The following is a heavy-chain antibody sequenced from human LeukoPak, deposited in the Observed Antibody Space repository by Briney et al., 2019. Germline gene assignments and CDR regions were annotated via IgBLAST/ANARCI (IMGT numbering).Heavy chain of an antibody. J-gene: IGHJ4*02. CDR3: ARDDSKQLVPGFDY. CDR1: GFTFSNYG. Sequence: PGGSLRLSCAASGFTFSNYGMSWVRQAPGKGLEWVANIKQDGSEKYYEDSVKGRFTISRDNARNSLYLQMNSLRAEDTAVYYCARDDSKQLVPGFDYWGQGTLVTVSS. CDR2: IKQDGSEK. D-gene: IGHD6-13*01. V-gene: IGHV3-7*04.